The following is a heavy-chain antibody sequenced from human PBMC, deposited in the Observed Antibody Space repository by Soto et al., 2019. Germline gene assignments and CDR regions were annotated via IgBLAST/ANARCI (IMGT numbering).Heavy chain of an antibody. CDR2: IIPIFGTA. Sequence: QVQLVQSGAEVKKPGSSVKVSCKASGGTFSSYAISWVRQAPGRGLEWMGGIIPIFGTANYAQKFQGRVTITADESTSTAYMELSSLRSEDTAVYYCARDEYCISTSCYGMDVWGQGTTVTVSS. CDR3: ARDEYCISTSCYGMDV. CDR1: GGTFSSYA. J-gene: IGHJ6*02. V-gene: IGHV1-69*12. D-gene: IGHD2-2*01.